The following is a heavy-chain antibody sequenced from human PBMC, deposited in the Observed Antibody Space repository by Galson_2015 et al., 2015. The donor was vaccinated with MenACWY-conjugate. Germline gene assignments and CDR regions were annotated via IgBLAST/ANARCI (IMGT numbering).Heavy chain of an antibody. CDR2: IDWDDDK. CDR1: GFSLSTSGMC. V-gene: IGHV2-70*01. D-gene: IGHD5-24*01. Sequence: PALVKPTQTLTLTCTFSGFSLSTSGMCVSWIRQPPGKALEWLALIDWDDDKYCSTSLKTRLTISKDTSKNQVVLTMTNMDPVDTATYYCARIATRDGYNHSPFDYWGQGTLVTVSS. CDR3: ARIATRDGYNHSPFDY. J-gene: IGHJ4*02.